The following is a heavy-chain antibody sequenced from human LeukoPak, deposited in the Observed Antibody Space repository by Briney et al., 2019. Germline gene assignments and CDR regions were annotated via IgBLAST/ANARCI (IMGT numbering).Heavy chain of an antibody. CDR2: ISVRAGTI. D-gene: IGHD3-22*01. CDR1: GFGFGQYE. Sequence: PGGSLRLSCAASGFGFGQYEMDWVRQAPGKGLEWIAYISVRAGTIYYGDSAEGRFTISRDDAKNSLYLQMNGLRVEDTAIYYCAKDFPHYYEVPYGMDVWGQGTTVTV. CDR3: AKDFPHYYEVPYGMDV. J-gene: IGHJ6*02. V-gene: IGHV3-48*03.